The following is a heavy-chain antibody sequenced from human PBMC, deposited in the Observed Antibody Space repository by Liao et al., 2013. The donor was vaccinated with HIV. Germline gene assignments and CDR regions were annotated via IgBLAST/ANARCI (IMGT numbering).Heavy chain of an antibody. CDR2: ISHSGST. CDR1: GGSISSGGYS. CDR3: ARDQYSYGNGRYFDY. Sequence: QVQLQESGPGLVKPSQTLSLTCTVSGGSISSGGYSWSWIRQPPGKGLEWIGYISHSGSTYYNPSLKSRVTISVDRSKNQFSLKLSSVTAADTAVYYCARDQYSYGNGRYFDYWGQGTLVTVSS. J-gene: IGHJ4*02. D-gene: IGHD5-18*01. V-gene: IGHV4-30-2*01.